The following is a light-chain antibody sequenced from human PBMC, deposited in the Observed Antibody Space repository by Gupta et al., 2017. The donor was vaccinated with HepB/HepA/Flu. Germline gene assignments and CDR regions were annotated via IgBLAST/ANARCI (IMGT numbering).Light chain of an antibody. CDR3: QQYKTYPLT. Sequence: DIQMTQSPSTLSASVGDRVTITCRASQSISTWLAWYQQKPGKAPRLLIYKASTLKSGVPSRFSGSRSGTKFTLTISSLQPDDFATYYCQQYKTYPLTFGGGTMVEIK. CDR1: QSISTW. V-gene: IGKV1-5*03. J-gene: IGKJ4*01. CDR2: KAS.